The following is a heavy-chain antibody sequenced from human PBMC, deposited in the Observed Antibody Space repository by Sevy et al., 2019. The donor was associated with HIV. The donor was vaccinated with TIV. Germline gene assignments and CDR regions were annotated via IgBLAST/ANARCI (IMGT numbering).Heavy chain of an antibody. J-gene: IGHJ4*01. D-gene: IGHD6-13*01. CDR3: ARDGGYSIKWYPLY. CDR2: ISYEGTET. Sequence: GGSLRLSCAVSGLTVSSNYMSWVRQAPGKGLEWVGVISYEGTETFYAASVEGRFTISRDNSKNMLSLQINSLRPEDTAVYYCARDGGYSIKWYPLYWGQGTLVTVSS. V-gene: IGHV3-30-3*01. CDR1: GLTVSSNY.